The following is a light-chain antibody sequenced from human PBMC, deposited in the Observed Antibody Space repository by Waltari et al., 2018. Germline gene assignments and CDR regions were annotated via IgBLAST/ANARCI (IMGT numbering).Light chain of an antibody. Sequence: DIVLTQSPDSLSLSLCERATINFKSSQTVLYRSNSKNYLAWYQQKPGQPPKLLIYWASTRESGVPDRFSGSGSGTDFTLTINSLQAEDVAVYYCQKYYSTIFTFGPGTKVDLK. J-gene: IGKJ3*01. CDR3: QKYYSTIFT. CDR1: QTVLYRSNSKNY. CDR2: WAS. V-gene: IGKV4-1*01.